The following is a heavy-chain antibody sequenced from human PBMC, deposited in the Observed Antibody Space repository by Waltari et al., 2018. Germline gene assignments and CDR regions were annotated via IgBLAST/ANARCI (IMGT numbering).Heavy chain of an antibody. V-gene: IGHV3-74*01. J-gene: IGHJ3*02. CDR3: VRDMGRPDAFDI. Sequence: EVQLVESGGGLVQPGGSLRLSCAASGFTCSPYWMHWVRQAPGKGLVWVSHINGDGSTIRYADSVKGRFTISRDNAKNTLYLQMSGLRAEDTAVYYCVRDMGRPDAFDIWGQGTMVTVSS. D-gene: IGHD3-10*01. CDR1: GFTCSPYW. CDR2: INGDGSTI.